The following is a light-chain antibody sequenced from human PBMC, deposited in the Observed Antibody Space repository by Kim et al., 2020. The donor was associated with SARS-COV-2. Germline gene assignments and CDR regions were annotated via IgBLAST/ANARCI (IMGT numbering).Light chain of an antibody. CDR1: SSDVGGYNY. J-gene: IGLJ1*01. CDR3: NSYTGSTNSYV. Sequence: QSALTQPASVSGSPGQSITISCTGTSSDVGGYNYVSWYQQHPGKAPKLMIYDVSNRPSGVSNRFSGSKSGNTASLTISGLQAEDEADYYCNSYTGSTNSYVFGTGTKVTVL. V-gene: IGLV2-14*03. CDR2: DVS.